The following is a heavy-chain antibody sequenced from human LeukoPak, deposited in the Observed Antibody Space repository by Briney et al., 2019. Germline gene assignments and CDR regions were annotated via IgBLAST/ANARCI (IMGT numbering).Heavy chain of an antibody. CDR3: ARGCQLPGVLDYYYYGMDV. J-gene: IGHJ6*04. D-gene: IGHD2-2*01. CDR2: INPNSGGT. V-gene: IGHV1-2*04. Sequence: ASVKVSCKASGYTFTGYYMHWVRQAPGQGLEWMGWINPNSGGTNYAQKFQGWVTMTRDTSISTAYMELSRLRSDDTAVYYCARGCQLPGVLDYYYYGMDVGGKGTTVTVS. CDR1: GYTFTGYY.